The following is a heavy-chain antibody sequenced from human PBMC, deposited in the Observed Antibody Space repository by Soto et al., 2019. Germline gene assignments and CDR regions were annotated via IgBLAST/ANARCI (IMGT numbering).Heavy chain of an antibody. Sequence: PGGSLRLSCAASGFTFSEYYMSWIRQAPGKGLEWVSDISGSSSSIYYADSVKGRFTISRDNAKNSLYLQMNSLKTEDTAVYYCTYLVGGPFDYWGQGTLVTVSS. CDR3: TYLVGGPFDY. CDR1: GFTFSEYY. V-gene: IGHV3-11*01. CDR2: ISGSSSSI. D-gene: IGHD2-2*01. J-gene: IGHJ4*02.